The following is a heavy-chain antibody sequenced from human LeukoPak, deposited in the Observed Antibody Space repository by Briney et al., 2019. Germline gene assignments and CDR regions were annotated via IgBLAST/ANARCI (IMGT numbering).Heavy chain of an antibody. Sequence: GESLKISCKASGYSFTTYWIGWVRQMPGKGLEWMGIIYPGDSDTRYSPSFQGQVTISADKSISAAYLQWSSLKASDTAMYYCARHWRYCSSTSCYPWYFDLWGRGTLVTVSS. CDR1: GYSFTTYW. D-gene: IGHD2-2*01. CDR2: IYPGDSDT. V-gene: IGHV5-51*01. J-gene: IGHJ2*01. CDR3: ARHWRYCSSTSCYPWYFDL.